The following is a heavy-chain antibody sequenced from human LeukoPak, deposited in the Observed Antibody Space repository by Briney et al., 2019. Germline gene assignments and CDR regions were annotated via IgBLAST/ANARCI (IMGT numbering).Heavy chain of an antibody. Sequence: GGPLLLSCASSGFTFSSYWMSCVRQAPGKGLEWVANIKQDGSEKYYVDSVKGRFTISRDNAKNSLYLQMNGLRAEDTAVYYCARVSSSYIYYYYYMDVWGKGTTVTVSS. CDR2: IKQDGSEK. J-gene: IGHJ6*03. D-gene: IGHD6-13*01. V-gene: IGHV3-7*01. CDR3: ARVSSSYIYYYYYMDV. CDR1: GFTFSSYW.